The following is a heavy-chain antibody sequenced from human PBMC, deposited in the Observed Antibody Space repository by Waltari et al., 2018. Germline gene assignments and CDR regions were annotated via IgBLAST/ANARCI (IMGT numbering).Heavy chain of an antibody. D-gene: IGHD1-26*01. V-gene: IGHV1-58*02. CDR2: IVVGSGNT. J-gene: IGHJ3*02. Sequence: QMQLVQSGPEVKKPGTSVQVSCKASGFTFTSSAMQWVRQARGQRLEWIGWIVVGSGNTNYAQKFQERVAITRDMSTRIAYMELSSLRSEDTAVYYCAADGAPDSGSYYPDGFDIWGQGTMVTVSS. CDR3: AADGAPDSGSYYPDGFDI. CDR1: GFTFTSSA.